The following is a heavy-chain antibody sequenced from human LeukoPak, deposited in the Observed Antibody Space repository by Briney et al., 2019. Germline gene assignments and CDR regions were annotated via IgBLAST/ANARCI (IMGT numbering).Heavy chain of an antibody. Sequence: GGSLRLSCAASGFTFSSYAMTWVRQAPGKGLEWVSDISGSGDSTYYADSVKGRFTISRDNSKNTLYLQMNSLRAEDTAVYYCAKGRPCSSTSCYGSYFDYWGQGTLVTVSS. D-gene: IGHD2-2*01. V-gene: IGHV3-23*01. CDR2: ISGSGDST. CDR3: AKGRPCSSTSCYGSYFDY. CDR1: GFTFSSYA. J-gene: IGHJ4*02.